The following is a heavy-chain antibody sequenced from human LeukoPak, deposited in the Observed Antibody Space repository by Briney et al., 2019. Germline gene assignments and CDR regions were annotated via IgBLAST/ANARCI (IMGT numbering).Heavy chain of an antibody. Sequence: SETLSLTCTVSGGSISSGAYYWSWIRQHPGKGLEWIGHIYYAGTTYYNPSLKSRVTISVDTSKNQFSLKLSSVTAADTAVYYCARVRYYYNSGSYYPNWFDPWGQGTLVTVSS. CDR1: GGSISSGAYY. D-gene: IGHD3-10*01. CDR2: IYYAGTT. V-gene: IGHV4-31*03. J-gene: IGHJ5*02. CDR3: ARVRYYYNSGSYYPNWFDP.